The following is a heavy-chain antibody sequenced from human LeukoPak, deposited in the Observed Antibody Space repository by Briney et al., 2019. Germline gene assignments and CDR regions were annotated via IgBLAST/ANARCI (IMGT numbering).Heavy chain of an antibody. Sequence: KASETLSLTCAVSGGSISSNSYYWGWIRQPPGKGLEWIGSIYYSGSTYYNPSLKSRVTISVDTSKNQFSLKLSSVTAADTAVYYCARPGDYGALDYWGQGTLVTVSS. CDR2: IYYSGST. D-gene: IGHD4-17*01. CDR3: ARPGDYGALDY. J-gene: IGHJ4*02. V-gene: IGHV4-39*01. CDR1: GGSISSNSYY.